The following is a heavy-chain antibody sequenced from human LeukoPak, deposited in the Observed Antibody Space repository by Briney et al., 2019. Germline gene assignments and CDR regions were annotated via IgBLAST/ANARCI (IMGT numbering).Heavy chain of an antibody. CDR1: GGSFSGYY. CDR3: ARLWSGVKTFDY. J-gene: IGHJ4*02. D-gene: IGHD3-10*01. CDR2: VNHGGTT. Sequence: SETLSLTCAVYGGSFSGYYWTWIRHPPGRGLEWIGEVNHGGTTNYGPSLKSRVIISTDTSKNQFSLKLSSVTAADTAVYYCARLWSGVKTFDYWGQGTLVTVSS. V-gene: IGHV4-34*01.